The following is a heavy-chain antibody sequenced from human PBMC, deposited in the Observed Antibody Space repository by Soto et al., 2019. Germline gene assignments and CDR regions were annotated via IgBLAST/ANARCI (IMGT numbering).Heavy chain of an antibody. V-gene: IGHV4-30-4*01. CDR2: IYYSGST. CDR1: GGSISSGNYY. CDR3: ARYVGSGTPYYYYGMDV. D-gene: IGHD1-1*01. J-gene: IGHJ6*01. Sequence: PSETLSLTCTVSGGSISSGNYYWNWIRQPPGKGLEWIGHIYYSGSTYYNSSLKSRVTISLDTSKNQFSLKLSSVTAADTAVYYCARYVGSGTPYYYYGMDVWGQGTTVTVSS.